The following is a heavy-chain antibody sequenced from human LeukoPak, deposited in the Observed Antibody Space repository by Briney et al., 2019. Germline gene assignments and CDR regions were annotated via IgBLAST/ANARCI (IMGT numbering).Heavy chain of an antibody. Sequence: SETLSVTCDVSGYSISGGYFWGWIRQPPGMGLEWIGSTAHRGSTYYNPSLKGRVSISIDGSKNQFSLSLTSVTAADTAIYYCARVTRNSGWVFDYWGQGTLATVSS. CDR1: GYSISGGYF. D-gene: IGHD5-12*01. J-gene: IGHJ4*02. V-gene: IGHV4-38-2*01. CDR2: TAHRGST. CDR3: ARVTRNSGWVFDY.